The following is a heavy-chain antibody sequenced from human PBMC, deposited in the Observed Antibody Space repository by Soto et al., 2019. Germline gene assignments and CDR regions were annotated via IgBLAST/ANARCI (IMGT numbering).Heavy chain of an antibody. V-gene: IGHV3-7*01. CDR2: IKQDGSEK. D-gene: IGHD5-18*01. CDR3: ARDGYSAGFDI. Sequence: EVQLVESGGGLVQPGGSLRLSCAASGFTFSSYYMSWVRQPPGKGLEWVANIKQDGSEKYYVDSVKGRFTISRDNAKNSLYLQMSSLRAEDTAVYSCARDGYSAGFDIWGQGTMVTVSS. CDR1: GFTFSSYY. J-gene: IGHJ3*02.